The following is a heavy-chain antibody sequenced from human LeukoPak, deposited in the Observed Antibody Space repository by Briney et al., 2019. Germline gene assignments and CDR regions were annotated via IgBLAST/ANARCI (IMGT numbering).Heavy chain of an antibody. J-gene: IGHJ4*02. CDR3: TRDGGSFCDFDY. D-gene: IGHD1-26*01. CDR2: INTDGRIT. Sequence: GGSLGLSCVASGFSFRNYAIHWVRQAPGKGVEYVSVINTDGRITYYADSVKGRFTISRDNSKNTVYLQIGSLRGEDMAVYYCTRDGGSFCDFDYWGQGALVTVSS. V-gene: IGHV3-64*02. CDR1: GFSFRNYA.